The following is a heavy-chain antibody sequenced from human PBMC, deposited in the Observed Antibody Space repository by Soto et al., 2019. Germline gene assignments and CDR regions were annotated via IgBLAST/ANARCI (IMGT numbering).Heavy chain of an antibody. CDR2: INAGNDNT. CDR3: ARSIVVVTALGY. J-gene: IGHJ4*02. CDR1: GYTFTSYA. D-gene: IGHD2-21*02. Sequence: VASVKVSCKASGYTFTSYAMHWVRQAPGQRLEWMGWINAGNDNTKYSQKFQGRVTITRDTSASTAYMELSSLRSEDTAVYYCARSIVVVTALGYWGQGTLVTVSS. V-gene: IGHV1-3*01.